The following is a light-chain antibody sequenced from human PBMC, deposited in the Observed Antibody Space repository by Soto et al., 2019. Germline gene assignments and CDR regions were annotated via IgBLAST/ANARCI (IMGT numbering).Light chain of an antibody. CDR2: DAS. Sequence: EIVLTQSPGTLSLSPGERATLSCRASQSVDNFLAWYQHKPGQAPRHLIYDASNRSTGIPARFSGSGSGTDFTLTISSLEPEDFAVYYCQQRSNWPPLTFGGGTKVEIK. CDR3: QQRSNWPPLT. CDR1: QSVDNF. J-gene: IGKJ4*01. V-gene: IGKV3-11*01.